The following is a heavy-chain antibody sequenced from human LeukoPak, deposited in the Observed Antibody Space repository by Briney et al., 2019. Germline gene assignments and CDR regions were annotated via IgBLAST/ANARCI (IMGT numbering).Heavy chain of an antibody. CDR2: ISGSGGST. D-gene: IGHD3-10*01. V-gene: IGHV3-23*01. CDR3: AKDLGSGSYYHY. CDR1: GFTFSSNA. Sequence: GGSLRLSCAASGFTFSSNAMSWVRQAPGKGLEWVSAISGSGGSTYYADSVKGRCTISRDNSKNTLYLQMNSLRAEDTAVYSCAKDLGSGSYYHYWGQGALVTVSS. J-gene: IGHJ4*02.